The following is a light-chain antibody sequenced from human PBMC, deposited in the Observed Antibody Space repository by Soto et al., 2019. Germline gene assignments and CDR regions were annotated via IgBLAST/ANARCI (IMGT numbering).Light chain of an antibody. CDR1: RDIDKF. CDR3: QQYDDLPIT. Sequence: DIQMTQSPSSLSASVGDRVTITCQASRDIDKFLNWYQQKPGKAPKLLIDDASNLATGVPSRFSGSGSGTHFTFTISSLQPEDVATYYCQQYDDLPITFGQGIRLQIK. V-gene: IGKV1-33*01. CDR2: DAS. J-gene: IGKJ5*01.